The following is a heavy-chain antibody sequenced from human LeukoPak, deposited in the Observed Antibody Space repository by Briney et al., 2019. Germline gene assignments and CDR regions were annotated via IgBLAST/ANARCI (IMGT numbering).Heavy chain of an antibody. J-gene: IGHJ4*02. Sequence: GGSLRLSCAASGFTVNSNYMSWFRQAPGKGLEWVSSISSSSTYIYNADSVKGRFTISRDNAKNSLYLQMSSLRAEDTAVYYCARDRQSSSWTRGVDVWGRGTLVTVSS. V-gene: IGHV3-21*01. D-gene: IGHD6-13*01. CDR3: ARDRQSSSWTRGVDV. CDR1: GFTVNSNY. CDR2: ISSSSTYI.